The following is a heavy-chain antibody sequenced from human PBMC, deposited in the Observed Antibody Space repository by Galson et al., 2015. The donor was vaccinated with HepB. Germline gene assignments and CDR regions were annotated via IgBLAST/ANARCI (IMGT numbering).Heavy chain of an antibody. CDR3: AKSADMDDYSDY. D-gene: IGHD3-9*01. J-gene: IGHJ4*02. CDR1: GFTFSSYG. V-gene: IGHV3-30*18. CDR2: ISYDGRNK. Sequence: SLRLSCAASGFTFSSYGMHWVRQALGKGLEWVAVISYDGRNKYYADSVKGRFTISRDNSKNTLYLQMNSLRAEDTAVYYCAKSADMDDYSDYWGQGTLVTVSS.